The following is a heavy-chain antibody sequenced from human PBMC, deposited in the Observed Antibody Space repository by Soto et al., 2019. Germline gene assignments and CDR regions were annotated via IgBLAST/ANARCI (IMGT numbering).Heavy chain of an antibody. CDR3: ARGLRIAAAGRRWFDP. J-gene: IGHJ5*02. CDR1: GYTFTSYD. Sequence: QVQLVQSGAEVKKPGASVKVSCKASGYTFTSYDINWVRQATGQGLELMGWRNPNSGNTGYPQKFQGRVTMTRNTSISTAYMELSSLRSEDTAVYYCARGLRIAAAGRRWFDPWGQGTLVTVSS. D-gene: IGHD6-13*01. V-gene: IGHV1-8*01. CDR2: RNPNSGNT.